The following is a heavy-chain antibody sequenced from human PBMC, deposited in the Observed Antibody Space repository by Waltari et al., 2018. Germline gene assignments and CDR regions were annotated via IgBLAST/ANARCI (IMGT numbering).Heavy chain of an antibody. D-gene: IGHD1-26*01. CDR1: GFTFANYG. CDR2: KSGSGGTT. Sequence: EVRLVESGGGLVQRGGSLRLSCAASGFTFANYGMSWVRQAPGKGLEGVSSKSGSGGTTYYADSVKGRFTMSKDFSKNTLFLQMNSVRVDDTADYYCAKSSGSYYEVFDRWGRGTLVTVSS. V-gene: IGHV3-23*04. J-gene: IGHJ4*02. CDR3: AKSSGSYYEVFDR.